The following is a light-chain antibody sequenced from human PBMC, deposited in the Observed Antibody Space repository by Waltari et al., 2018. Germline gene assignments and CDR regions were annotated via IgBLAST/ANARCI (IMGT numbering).Light chain of an antibody. J-gene: IGKJ1*01. V-gene: IGKV3-15*01. CDR2: GAS. Sequence: EVAMTQSPATLSVSPGERATLSCRASDNVRDNLAWYQQKPGQAPRLLIHGASTRANGIPARFSGSGSGTEFTLTISSLQSGDIAIYYCQQYNNWPGSFGQGTKVQIK. CDR1: DNVRDN. CDR3: QQYNNWPGS.